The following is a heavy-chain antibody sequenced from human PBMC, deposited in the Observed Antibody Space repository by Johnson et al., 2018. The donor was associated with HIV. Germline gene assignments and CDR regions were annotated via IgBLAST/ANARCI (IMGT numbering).Heavy chain of an antibody. J-gene: IGHJ3*02. V-gene: IGHV3-30*14. D-gene: IGHD2-2*01. CDR3: ARVSNPQYCSSTSCSGWDGAFDI. CDR1: GFTFSGYA. Sequence: MLLVESGGGVVQPGRSLRLSCAASGFTFSGYAMHWVRQAPGKGLEWVAVISYDGSNKYYADSVKGRFTISRDNSQNTVYLQMNSLRAEDTAVYYCARVSNPQYCSSTSCSGWDGAFDIWGQGTMVTVSS. CDR2: ISYDGSNK.